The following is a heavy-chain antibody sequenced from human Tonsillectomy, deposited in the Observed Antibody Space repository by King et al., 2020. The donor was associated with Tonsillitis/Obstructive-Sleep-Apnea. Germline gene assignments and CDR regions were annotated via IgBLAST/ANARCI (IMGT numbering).Heavy chain of an antibody. CDR2: IYYSGST. V-gene: IGHV4-39*01. Sequence: LQLQESGPGLVKPSETLSLTCTVSGGSISSSSYYWGWIRQPPGKGLEWIGSIYYSGSTYYNPSLKSRVTISVDTSKNQFSLKLSSVTAAAAALYYCARHGSSGIQFYFDYWGQGTLVTVSS. CDR3: ARHGSSGIQFYFDY. CDR1: GGSISSSSYY. D-gene: IGHD3-22*01. J-gene: IGHJ4*02.